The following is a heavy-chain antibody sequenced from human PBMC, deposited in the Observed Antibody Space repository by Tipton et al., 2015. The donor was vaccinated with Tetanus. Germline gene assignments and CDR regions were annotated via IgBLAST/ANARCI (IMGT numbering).Heavy chain of an antibody. V-gene: IGHV1-2*02. CDR1: GYTFTDYY. Sequence: QLVQSGAEVKKPGASVKASCKASGYTFTDYYMRWVRQAPGQGLEWMGWINPNSGGTNYAQKFQDRVTMTRDTSISSAYMELSRLRSDDTAVYYCARKFLSHFDPWGRGTLVTVSS. D-gene: IGHD1-14*01. CDR2: INPNSGGT. J-gene: IGHJ5*02. CDR3: ARKFLSHFDP.